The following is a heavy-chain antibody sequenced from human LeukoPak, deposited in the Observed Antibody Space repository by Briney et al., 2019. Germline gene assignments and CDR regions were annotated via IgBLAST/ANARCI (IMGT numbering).Heavy chain of an antibody. CDR3: ARGPTPIAARGGRFDP. CDR1: GITSTYAW. CDR2: ISYDGSNK. Sequence: GGSLRLSCAASGITSTYAWMNWVRQAPGKGLEWVAVISYDGSNKYYADSVKGRFTISRDNSKNTLYLQMNSLRAEDTAVYYCARGPTPIAARGGRFDPWGQGTLVTVSS. V-gene: IGHV3-30*01. D-gene: IGHD6-6*01. J-gene: IGHJ5*02.